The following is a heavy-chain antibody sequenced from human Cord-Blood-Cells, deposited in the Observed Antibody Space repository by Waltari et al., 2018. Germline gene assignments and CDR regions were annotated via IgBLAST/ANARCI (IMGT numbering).Heavy chain of an antibody. D-gene: IGHD7-27*01. CDR1: GFTFSNAW. Sequence: EVQLVESGGGLVKPGGSLRLSCAASGFTFSNAWMSWVRQAPGKGLEWVGRIKSKTDGGTTDYAAPVKGRFTISRDDSKNTLYLQMNSLKTKDTAVYYCTTDKLGPSYYFDYWGQGTLVTVSS. V-gene: IGHV3-15*01. CDR2: IKSKTDGGTT. CDR3: TTDKLGPSYYFDY. J-gene: IGHJ4*02.